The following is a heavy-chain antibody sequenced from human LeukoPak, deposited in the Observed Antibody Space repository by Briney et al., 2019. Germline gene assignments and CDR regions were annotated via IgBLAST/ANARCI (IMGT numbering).Heavy chain of an antibody. Sequence: GGSLRLSCAASEFIVSGYYMSWVRQVPGKGLEWVSILSIDGSTQYIGSVKGRFSISSDNSKNTLYLQMNSPRVDDTAMYYCARHGIEVSGKYYFDLWGQGTLVTVSS. CDR1: EFIVSGYY. CDR2: LSIDGST. D-gene: IGHD6-19*01. V-gene: IGHV3-53*01. CDR3: ARHGIEVSGKYYFDL. J-gene: IGHJ4*02.